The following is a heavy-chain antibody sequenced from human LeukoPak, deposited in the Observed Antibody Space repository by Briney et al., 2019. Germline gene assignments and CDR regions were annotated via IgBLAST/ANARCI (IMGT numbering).Heavy chain of an antibody. D-gene: IGHD4-17*01. CDR2: IYYSGST. J-gene: IGHJ5*02. V-gene: IGHV4-59*01. CDR1: GGSISSYY. CDR3: ARVDGDNWFDP. Sequence: PSETLSLTCTVSGGSISSYYWSWIRQPPGKGLEWIGYIYYSGSTNYNPSLKSRVTISVDTSKNQFSLKLSSVTAADTAVYYCARVDGDNWFDPWGQGTLVTVSS.